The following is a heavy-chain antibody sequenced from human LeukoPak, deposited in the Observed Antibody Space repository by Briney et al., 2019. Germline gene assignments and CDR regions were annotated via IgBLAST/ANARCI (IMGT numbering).Heavy chain of an antibody. CDR1: GYSFTSYW. D-gene: IGHD5-18*01. CDR3: ARLVSSNTADFDY. V-gene: IGHV5-10-1*01. J-gene: IGHJ4*02. CDR2: IDPSDSYS. Sequence: GESLKISCKGSGYSFTSYWITWVRQMPGKGLEWMGRIDPSDSYSNYSPSFQGHDTISADKSISTAYLQWSSLKASDTAMYYCARLVSSNTADFDYWGQGTLVTVSS.